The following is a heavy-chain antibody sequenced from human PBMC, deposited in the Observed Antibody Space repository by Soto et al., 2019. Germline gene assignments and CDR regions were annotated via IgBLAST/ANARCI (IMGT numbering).Heavy chain of an antibody. Sequence: QVQLVESGGGVVQPGRSLRLSCAASGFTFSSYGMHWVRQAPGKGLEWVAVIWYDGSNKYYADSVKGRFTISRDNSKNTQXLQTNSLRAEETAVYYCARDGGHSVVVTAYDAFAIWGQGTMVTVSS. J-gene: IGHJ3*02. V-gene: IGHV3-33*01. CDR1: GFTFSSYG. D-gene: IGHD2-21*02. CDR2: IWYDGSNK. CDR3: ARDGGHSVVVTAYDAFAI.